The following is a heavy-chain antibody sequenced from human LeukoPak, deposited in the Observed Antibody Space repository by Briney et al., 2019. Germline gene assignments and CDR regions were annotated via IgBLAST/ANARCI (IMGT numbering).Heavy chain of an antibody. CDR1: GFTFSSYW. V-gene: IGHV3-7*01. CDR2: IKQDGSEK. J-gene: IGHJ4*02. D-gene: IGHD2-15*01. CDR3: ARDCSGGGCYSGFDF. Sequence: GGSLRLSCAASGFTFSSYWMSWVRQAPGKGLEWVANIKQDGSEKYYVDSVKGRFTISRGNAKNSLYLQMNSLRAEDTAVYYCARDCSGGGCYSGFDFWGQGTLVTVSS.